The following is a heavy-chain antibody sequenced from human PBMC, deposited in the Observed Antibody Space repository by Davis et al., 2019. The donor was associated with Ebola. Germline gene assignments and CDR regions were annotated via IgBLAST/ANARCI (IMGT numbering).Heavy chain of an antibody. CDR2: INHSGST. V-gene: IGHV4-34*01. CDR3: ARTRHSVVVAATSHWFDP. CDR1: GGSFSGYY. D-gene: IGHD2-15*01. Sequence: MPSDTLSLTCAVYGGSFSGYYCSWIRQPPGKGLEWIGEINHSGSTNYNPSLKSRVTISVDTSKNQFSLKLSSVTAADTAVYYCARTRHSVVVAATSHWFDPWGQGTLVTVSS. J-gene: IGHJ5*02.